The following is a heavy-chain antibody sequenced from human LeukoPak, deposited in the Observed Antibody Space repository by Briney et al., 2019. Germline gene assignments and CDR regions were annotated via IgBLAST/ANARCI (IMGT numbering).Heavy chain of an antibody. J-gene: IGHJ3*02. V-gene: IGHV1-18*01. CDR1: GYTFTSYG. CDR3: ARDPSVYSGSYQRGTFDI. CDR2: ISAYNGNT. D-gene: IGHD1-26*01. Sequence: ASVKVSCKASGYTFTSYGISWVRQAPGQGLEWMGWISAYNGNTNYAQKLQGRVTMTTDTSTSTAYMELRSLRSDDTAVYYCARDPSVYSGSYQRGTFDIWGQGTMVTVSS.